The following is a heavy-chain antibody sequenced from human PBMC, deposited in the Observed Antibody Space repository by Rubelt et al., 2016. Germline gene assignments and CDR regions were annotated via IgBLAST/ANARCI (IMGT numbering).Heavy chain of an antibody. J-gene: IGHJ4*02. CDR1: GYTFTGYY. D-gene: IGHD6-19*01. V-gene: IGHV1-2*02. CDR3: ARDLYKGPRWLVAY. CDR2: INPNSSGT. Sequence: QVQLVQSGAEVKKPGASVKVSCKASGYTFTGYYMHWVRQAPGQGLEWMGWINPNSSGTNYGQKFQGRVTMTRETSISTAYMELGRLRSDETAVYYCARDLYKGPRWLVAYWGQGTLVTVSS.